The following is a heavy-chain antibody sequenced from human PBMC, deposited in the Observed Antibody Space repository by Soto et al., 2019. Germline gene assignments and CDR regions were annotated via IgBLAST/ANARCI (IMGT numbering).Heavy chain of an antibody. CDR3: ARESAALNWFDP. D-gene: IGHD2-2*01. J-gene: IGHJ5*02. Sequence: EVQLVESGGGLVQPGGSLRLSCAASGFTFSSYSMNWVRQAPGKGLEWVSYISSSSSTIYYADSVKGRFTISRDNAKNSLYLQMNSRRDEDTAVYSCARESAALNWFDPWGQGTLVTVSS. CDR2: ISSSSSTI. V-gene: IGHV3-48*02. CDR1: GFTFSSYS.